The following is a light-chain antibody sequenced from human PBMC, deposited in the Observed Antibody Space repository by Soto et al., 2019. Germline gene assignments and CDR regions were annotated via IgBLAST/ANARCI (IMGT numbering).Light chain of an antibody. V-gene: IGLV4-60*03. CDR1: SGHSSYI. Sequence: QPVLTQSSSASASLGSSVKLTCTLSSGHSSYIIAWHQQQPGKAPRYLMKLEGSGSYNKGSGVPDRFSGSSSGADRYLTISNPQSEDEADYYCETWDSNTLVVLGGGTKLTVL. CDR3: ETWDSNTLVV. CDR2: LEGSGSY. J-gene: IGLJ2*01.